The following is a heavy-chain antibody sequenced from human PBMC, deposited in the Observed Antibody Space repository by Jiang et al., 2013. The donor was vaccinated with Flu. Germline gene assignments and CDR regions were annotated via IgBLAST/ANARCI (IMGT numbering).Heavy chain of an antibody. CDR3: ASDRTLSAPDYFDY. D-gene: IGHD1/OR15-1a*01. CDR1: GLTFNTYA. Sequence: VQLLESGGGVVQPGRSLRLSCAASGLTFNTYAMHWVRQAPGKGLEWVAVVSHDGRVKYYADSVKGRFALSRDNSNNMLYLQMNSLTIDDTAVYYCASDRTLSAPDYFDYWGQG. J-gene: IGHJ4*02. CDR2: VSHDGRVK. V-gene: IGHV3-30*09.